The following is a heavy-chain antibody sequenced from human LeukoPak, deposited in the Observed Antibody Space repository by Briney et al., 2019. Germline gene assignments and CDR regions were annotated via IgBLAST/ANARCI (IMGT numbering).Heavy chain of an antibody. Sequence: PGGSLRLSCAASGFTFSDYGMHWVRQAPGKGLEWVAFIRYDGSNEYLDSVKGRFTISRDNSKNTLYLQMNSLKPEDTAVYYCANLARPLDYWGQGALVTVSS. J-gene: IGHJ4*02. CDR3: ANLARPLDY. D-gene: IGHD6-6*01. CDR2: IRYDGSNE. CDR1: GFTFSDYG. V-gene: IGHV3-30*02.